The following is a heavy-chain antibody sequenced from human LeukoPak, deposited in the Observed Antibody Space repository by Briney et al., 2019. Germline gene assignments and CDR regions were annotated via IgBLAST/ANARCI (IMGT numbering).Heavy chain of an antibody. J-gene: IGHJ4*02. CDR1: GDSVSSDGAA. V-gene: IGHV6-1*01. CDR2: TYYRSKWYH. D-gene: IGHD2/OR15-2a*01. Sequence: SQTLSLTCAISGDSVSSDGAAWNWIRQSPSRGLEWLGRTYYRSKWYHDYAISVQSRITINPDTSKNQFSLHLSSVTPEDTSIYYCAGAMNRYFKSWGQGTLVTVSS. CDR3: AGAMNRYFKS.